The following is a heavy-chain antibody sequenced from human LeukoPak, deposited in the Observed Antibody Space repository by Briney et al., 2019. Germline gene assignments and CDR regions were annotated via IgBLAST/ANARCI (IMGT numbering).Heavy chain of an antibody. CDR3: ARDLEYLYPGGAFDI. J-gene: IGHJ3*02. D-gene: IGHD3-16*01. V-gene: IGHV1-2*02. Sequence: VASVKVSCKASGYTFTGYYMHWVRQAPGQGLEWRGWINPNSGGTNYAQKFQGRVTMTRDTSISTAYMELSRLRSDDTAVYYCARDLEYLYPGGAFDIWGQGTMVTVSS. CDR1: GYTFTGYY. CDR2: INPNSGGT.